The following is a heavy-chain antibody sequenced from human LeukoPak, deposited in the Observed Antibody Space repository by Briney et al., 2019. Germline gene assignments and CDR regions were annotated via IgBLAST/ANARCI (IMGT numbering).Heavy chain of an antibody. CDR1: GGSFSGYY. D-gene: IGHD3-10*01. CDR3: ARGDTMDWFDP. J-gene: IGHJ5*02. CDR2: INHSGST. V-gene: IGHV4-34*01. Sequence: SETLSLTCAVYGGSFSGYYWSWIRQPPGKGLEWIGEINHSGSTNYNPSLKSRVTISVDTSKNQFSLKLSSVTAADTAVYYCARGDTMDWFDPWGQRTLVTVSS.